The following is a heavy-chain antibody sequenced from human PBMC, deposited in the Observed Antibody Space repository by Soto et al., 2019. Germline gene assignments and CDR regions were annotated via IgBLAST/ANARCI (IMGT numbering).Heavy chain of an antibody. CDR2: IYYSGST. CDR1: GGSISSYY. J-gene: IGHJ5*02. D-gene: IGHD1-20*01. Sequence: SETLSLTCTVSGGSISSYYWSWIRQPPGKGLEWIGYIYYSGSTNYNPSLKSRVTISVDTSKNQFSLKLSSVTAADTAVYYCARRPLRNWNDGNWFDPWGQGTLVTVSS. CDR3: ARRPLRNWNDGNWFDP. V-gene: IGHV4-59*08.